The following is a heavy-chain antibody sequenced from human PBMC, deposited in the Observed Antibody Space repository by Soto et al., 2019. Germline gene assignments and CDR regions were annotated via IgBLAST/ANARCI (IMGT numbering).Heavy chain of an antibody. CDR3: ARHSSMGLGP. V-gene: IGHV4-59*08. D-gene: IGHD3-16*01. CDR2: IYYSGST. Sequence: SETLSLTCTVSGGPISSYYWSWIRQPPGKGLEWIGYIYYSGSTNYNPSLKSRVTISVDTSKNQFSLKLSSVTAADTAVYYCARHSSMGLGPWGQGTLVTVS. J-gene: IGHJ5*02. CDR1: GGPISSYY.